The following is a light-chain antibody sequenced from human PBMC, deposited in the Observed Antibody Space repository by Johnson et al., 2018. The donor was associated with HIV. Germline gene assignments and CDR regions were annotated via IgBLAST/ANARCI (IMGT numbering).Light chain of an antibody. CDR3: GTWDSSLSAYV. V-gene: IGLV1-51*01. CDR2: DNN. Sequence: HSVLTQPPSVSAAPGQKVTISCSGSSSNIGRNYVSWYQQLPGTAPKLLIFDNNKRPSGIPDRFSASKSGTSATLGITGLQTGDEAEYYCGTWDSSLSAYVFGTVTKVTVL. CDR1: SSNIGRNY. J-gene: IGLJ1*01.